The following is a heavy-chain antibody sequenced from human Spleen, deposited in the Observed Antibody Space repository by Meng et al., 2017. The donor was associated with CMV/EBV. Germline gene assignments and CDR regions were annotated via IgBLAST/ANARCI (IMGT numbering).Heavy chain of an antibody. J-gene: IGHJ4*02. CDR1: GITLSDYS. V-gene: IGHV3-11*01. D-gene: IGHD5-18*01. CDR3: ARGYGYFDF. Sequence: GGSLRLSCTASGITLSDYSMNWIRQAPGKGLQWISYISSSSSTMYYTDSVQGRFSISRDNAKNSLYLQMNTLRAEDTAVYYCARGYGYFDFWGQGTLVTVSS. CDR2: ISSSSSTM.